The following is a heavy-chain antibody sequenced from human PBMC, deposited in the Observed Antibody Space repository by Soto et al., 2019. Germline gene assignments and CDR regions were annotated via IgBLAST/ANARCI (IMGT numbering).Heavy chain of an antibody. J-gene: IGHJ5*02. CDR2: IDPSDSYT. Sequence: PGESLKISCKGSGYSFTSYWISWVRQLPGKGLEWTGRIDPSDSYTNYSPSFQGHVTISADKSISTAYLPWSSLKASDTAMYYCARVPPTDYYDSSGTKNWFDPWGQGTLVTVSS. CDR1: GYSFTSYW. D-gene: IGHD3-22*01. CDR3: ARVPPTDYYDSSGTKNWFDP. V-gene: IGHV5-10-1*01.